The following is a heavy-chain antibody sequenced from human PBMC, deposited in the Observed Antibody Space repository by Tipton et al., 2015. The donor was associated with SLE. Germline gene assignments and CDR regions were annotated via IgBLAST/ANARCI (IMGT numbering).Heavy chain of an antibody. Sequence: WLHQPPGKGLEWIGYIYHSGSTYYNPSLKSRVTISVDRSKNQFSLKLSSVTAADTAVYYCARGGDIVGGPFDYWGQGTLVTVSS. D-gene: IGHD2-15*01. V-gene: IGHV4-30-2*01. CDR3: ARGGDIVGGPFDY. CDR2: IYHSGST. J-gene: IGHJ4*02.